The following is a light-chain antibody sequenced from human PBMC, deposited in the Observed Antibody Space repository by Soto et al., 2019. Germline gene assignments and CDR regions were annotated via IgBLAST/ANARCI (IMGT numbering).Light chain of an antibody. V-gene: IGKV3-20*01. Sequence: EIVLTQSPGTLSLSPGERATLSCRASQSVRSSHLAWYHQKPGQAPRLLIYSASSRATGIPDRFSGSGSGTYFTLTINRLEPEDFAVYYCQQYGSSPITFGQGTRLEIK. CDR1: QSVRSSH. CDR3: QQYGSSPIT. CDR2: SAS. J-gene: IGKJ5*01.